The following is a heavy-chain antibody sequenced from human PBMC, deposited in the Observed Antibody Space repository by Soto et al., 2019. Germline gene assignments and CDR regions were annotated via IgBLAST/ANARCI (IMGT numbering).Heavy chain of an antibody. D-gene: IGHD3-10*01. V-gene: IGHV1-3*01. J-gene: IGHJ4*02. CDR3: ARDLVWFGELFDY. CDR2: INAGNGNT. Sequence: ASVKVSCKASGYTFTSYAMHWVRQAPGQRLEWMGWINAGNGNTKYSQKFQGRVTITRDTSASTAYMELSSLRSEDTAVYYCARDLVWFGELFDYWGQGTLVTVSS. CDR1: GYTFTSYA.